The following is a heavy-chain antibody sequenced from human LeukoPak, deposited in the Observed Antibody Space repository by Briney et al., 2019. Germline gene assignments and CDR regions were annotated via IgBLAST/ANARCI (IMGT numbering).Heavy chain of an antibody. D-gene: IGHD3/OR15-3a*01. J-gene: IGHJ4*02. CDR3: ARKVGLDGYFEY. V-gene: IGHV1-69*05. CDR1: GGTFSSHG. CDR2: IIPMFGTS. Sequence: SVKVSCTASGGTFSSHGISWVRQAPGQGLEWMGGIIPMFGTSNHAQKFQGRVTITTDESTTTAYMELSSLRSEDTAAYYCARKVGLDGYFEYWGQGTLVTVSS.